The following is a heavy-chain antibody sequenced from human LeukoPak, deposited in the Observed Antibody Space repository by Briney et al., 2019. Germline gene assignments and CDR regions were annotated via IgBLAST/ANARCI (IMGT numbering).Heavy chain of an antibody. V-gene: IGHV3-23*01. J-gene: IGHJ4*02. CDR2: ISGSGGKT. CDR3: AKDGGYYGSGSPLDY. Sequence: PGGSLRLSRAASGFTFSSYAMSWVRQAPGKGLEWVSAISGSGGKTYYVDSVKGRFTISRDNSKNTPYLQMNSLRAEDTAVYYCAKDGGYYGSGSPLDYWGQGTLVTVSS. CDR1: GFTFSSYA. D-gene: IGHD3-10*01.